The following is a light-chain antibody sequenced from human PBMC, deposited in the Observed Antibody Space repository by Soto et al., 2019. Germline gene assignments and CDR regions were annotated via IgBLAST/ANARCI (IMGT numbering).Light chain of an antibody. Sequence: EIVLTQSPDTVSLSPGERVTLSCRASQSVRDNYLAWYQQKPGQAPRLLIYGASTRATDIPDRFSGSGSGTDLTLTINSLEPEDFAVYYCQQYGTSMYTFGQGTKLEIK. CDR3: QQYGTSMYT. CDR2: GAS. J-gene: IGKJ2*01. CDR1: QSVRDNY. V-gene: IGKV3-20*01.